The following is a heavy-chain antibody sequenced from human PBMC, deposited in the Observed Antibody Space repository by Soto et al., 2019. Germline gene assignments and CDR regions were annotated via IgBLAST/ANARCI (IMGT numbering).Heavy chain of an antibody. J-gene: IGHJ5*02. V-gene: IGHV4-39*01. Sequence: SETLSLTCTVSGGSISSSSYYWGWIRQPPGKGLEWIGSIYYSGSTYYNPSLKSRVTISVDTSKNQFSLKLSPVTAADTAVYYCARVATYYYGSGSRYNWFDPWAQGTLVPVSS. CDR3: ARVATYYYGSGSRYNWFDP. D-gene: IGHD3-10*01. CDR1: GGSISSSSYY. CDR2: IYYSGST.